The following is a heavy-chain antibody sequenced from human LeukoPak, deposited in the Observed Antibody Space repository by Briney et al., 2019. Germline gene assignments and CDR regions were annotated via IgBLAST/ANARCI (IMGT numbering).Heavy chain of an antibody. J-gene: IGHJ4*02. CDR2: ISSSGSTI. V-gene: IGHV3-48*03. Sequence: GGSLRLSCAASGFTFSSYAMNWVRQAPGKGLEWVSYISSSGSTIYYADSVKGRFTISRDNAKNSLYLQMNSLRAEDTAVYYCARDREAREFDYWGQGTLVTVSS. CDR3: ARDREAREFDY. CDR1: GFTFSSYA.